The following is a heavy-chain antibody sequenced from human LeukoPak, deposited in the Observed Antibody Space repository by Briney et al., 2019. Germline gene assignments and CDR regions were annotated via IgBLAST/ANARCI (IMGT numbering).Heavy chain of an antibody. V-gene: IGHV4-59*08. J-gene: IGHJ6*03. CDR3: ARLGFGYTSNSYYYYMDV. D-gene: IGHD5-24*01. CDR2: IHSSGST. Sequence: SETLSLTCTVSGGSISPYYWTWIRQAPGKGLEYIAYIHSSGSTNYIPSLKSRVTISVDTSKNHFSLEMRSVTAADTAVYYCARLGFGYTSNSYYYYMDVWGKGTTVTVSS. CDR1: GGSISPYY.